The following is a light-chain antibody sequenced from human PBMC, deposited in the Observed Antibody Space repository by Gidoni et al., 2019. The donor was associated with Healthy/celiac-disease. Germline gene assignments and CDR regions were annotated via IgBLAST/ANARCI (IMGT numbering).Light chain of an antibody. J-gene: IGKJ4*01. CDR3: QQSYSTPLT. CDR1: QSISSY. V-gene: IGKV1-39*01. CDR2: AAS. Sequence: DIQMNPSPSSLSASVGDRVTITCRASQSISSYLNWYQQKPGKAPKLLIYAASSLQSGVPSRFSGSGSGTDFTLTISSLQPEDFATYYCQQSYSTPLTFGGGTKVEIK.